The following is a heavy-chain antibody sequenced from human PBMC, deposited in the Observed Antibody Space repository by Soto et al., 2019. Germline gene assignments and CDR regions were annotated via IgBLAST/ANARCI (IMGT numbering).Heavy chain of an antibody. CDR3: AKHHYYGSGSAFDY. CDR2: ISYDGSNK. CDR1: GVTFSSYG. J-gene: IGHJ4*02. D-gene: IGHD3-10*01. Sequence: GGSLRISCAASGVTFSSYGMHWVRQAPGKGLEWVAVISYDGSNKYYADSVKGRFTISRDNSKNTLYLQMNSLRAEDTAVYYCAKHHYYGSGSAFDYWGQGTLVTVSS. V-gene: IGHV3-30*18.